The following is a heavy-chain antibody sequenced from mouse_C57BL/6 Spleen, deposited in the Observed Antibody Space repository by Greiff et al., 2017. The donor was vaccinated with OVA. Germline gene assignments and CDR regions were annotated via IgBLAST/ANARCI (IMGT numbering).Heavy chain of an antibody. CDR3: ARPMVTYAMDY. CDR2: ISNGGGSN. Sequence: EVQVVESGGGLVQPGGSLKLSCAASGFTFSDYYMYWVRQTPEKRLEWVAYISNGGGSNYYPDTVKGRFTISRDNAKNTLYLQLSRLKSEDTAMDYCARPMVTYAMDYWGQGTSVTVSS. CDR1: GFTFSDYY. V-gene: IGHV5-12*01. D-gene: IGHD2-2*01. J-gene: IGHJ4*01.